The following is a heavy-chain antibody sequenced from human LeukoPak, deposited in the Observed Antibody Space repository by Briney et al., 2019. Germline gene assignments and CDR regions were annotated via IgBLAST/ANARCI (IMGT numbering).Heavy chain of an antibody. V-gene: IGHV3-7*01. CDR2: IRQDGGDK. CDR1: GFTFSNFW. J-gene: IGHJ4*02. D-gene: IGHD3-16*02. Sequence: SGESLRLSCAASGFTFSNFWMTWVRQPPGKGPEWLATIRQDGGDKWYVHSVKGRFTISRDNAKNSLYLQMNSLSAEDPAVYYSARYFVITAFCWGRFDYWGQGALVTVSS. CDR3: ARYFVITAFCWGRFDY.